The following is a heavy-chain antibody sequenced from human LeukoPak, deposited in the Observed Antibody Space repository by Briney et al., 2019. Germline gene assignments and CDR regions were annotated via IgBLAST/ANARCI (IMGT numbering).Heavy chain of an antibody. V-gene: IGHV3-30-3*01. Sequence: GGSLRLSCAVSGFTFSNYAMHWVRLAPGKGLEWVAVISSDGSNKYYADSVKGRFTISRDNSKNTLFLQMNSLRAEDTAVYYCVRDREASYCSSATCYNVVDYWGQGTLVPVSS. CDR2: ISSDGSNK. CDR1: GFTFSNYA. D-gene: IGHD2-2*02. CDR3: VRDREASYCSSATCYNVVDY. J-gene: IGHJ4*02.